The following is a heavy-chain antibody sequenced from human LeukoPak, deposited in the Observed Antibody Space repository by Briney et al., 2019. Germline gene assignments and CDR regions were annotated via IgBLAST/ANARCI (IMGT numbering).Heavy chain of an antibody. CDR3: AKSSSSQWGFDY. V-gene: IGHV3-23*01. CDR2: ISGSGGST. CDR1: GFTFSSYA. D-gene: IGHD6-13*01. J-gene: IGHJ4*02. Sequence: GGSLRLSCAASGFTFSSYAMSWVRQAPGKGLEWVSGISGSGGSTYYADSVKGRFTISRDNSKNTLYVQMNSLRAEDTAIYYCAKSSSSQWGFDYWGQGTLVTVSS.